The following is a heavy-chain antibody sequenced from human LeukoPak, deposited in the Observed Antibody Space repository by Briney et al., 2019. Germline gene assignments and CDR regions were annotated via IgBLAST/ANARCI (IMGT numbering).Heavy chain of an antibody. CDR1: GFPFSSYW. V-gene: IGHV3-23*01. J-gene: IGHJ4*02. D-gene: IGHD3-22*01. CDR3: AKKGYYDGSGYYMYYFDH. Sequence: PGGSLRLSCAASGFPFSSYWMSWVRQAPGKGLEWVSAISGSGGTAYYADSVKGRFTISRDNSKNTLYLQMNSLRAEDTAVYYCAKKGYYDGSGYYMYYFDHWGQGTLVTVSS. CDR2: ISGSGGTA.